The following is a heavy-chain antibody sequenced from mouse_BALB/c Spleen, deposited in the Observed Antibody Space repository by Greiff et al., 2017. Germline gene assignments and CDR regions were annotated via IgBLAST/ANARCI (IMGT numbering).Heavy chain of an antibody. D-gene: IGHD1-1*01. CDR3: ARGDYYGSSYPYAMDY. CDR2: ISSGGST. Sequence: EVHLVESGGGLVKPGGSLKLSCAASGFTFSSYAMSWVRQTPEKRLEWVASISSGGSTYYPDSVKGRFTISRDNARNILYLQMSSLRSEDTAMYYCARGDYYGSSYPYAMDYWGQGTSVTVSS. V-gene: IGHV5-6-5*01. J-gene: IGHJ4*01. CDR1: GFTFSSYA.